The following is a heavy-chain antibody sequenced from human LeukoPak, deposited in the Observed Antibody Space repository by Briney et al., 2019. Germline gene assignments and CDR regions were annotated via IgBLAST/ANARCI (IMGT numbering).Heavy chain of an antibody. CDR3: ARVQGSWWFDP. J-gene: IGHJ5*02. CDR2: IYYSGST. CDR1: GASISSYY. V-gene: IGHV4-59*01. D-gene: IGHD1-26*01. Sequence: SETLSLTCTVPGASISSYYWNWIRQPPGKGLEWIGYIYYSGSTDYNPSLKSRVTISLDTSKNQFSLKLTSVTAADTAVYYCARVQGSWWFDPWGQGTLVTVSS.